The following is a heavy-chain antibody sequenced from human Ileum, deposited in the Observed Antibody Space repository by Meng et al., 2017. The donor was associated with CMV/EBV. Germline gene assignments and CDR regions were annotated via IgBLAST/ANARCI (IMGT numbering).Heavy chain of an antibody. J-gene: IGHJ5*02. CDR1: GDTFIGYY. V-gene: IGHV1-2*02. D-gene: IGHD3-10*01. CDR3: ARERAGVAGFDP. Sequence: CKASGDTFIGYYMHWVRQAPGQGLEWMGWINLNSDDTKYAQNFQGRVTMTRDTSISTGNMELSSLRSDDTAVYYCARERAGVAGFDPWGQGTLVTVSS. CDR2: INLNSDDT.